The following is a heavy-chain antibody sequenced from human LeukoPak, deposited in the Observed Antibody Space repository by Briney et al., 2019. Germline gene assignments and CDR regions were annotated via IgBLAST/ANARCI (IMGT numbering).Heavy chain of an antibody. CDR2: VNHSGRT. Sequence: PSETLSLTCAVYGGSLNGYSWSWIRQPPGKGLEWIGEVNHSGRTTNNPSLKSRVTISGDTSKNQFSLKLSSVTAADTAVYYCARVRPRSIAVDARNAFDIWGQGTMVTVSS. D-gene: IGHD6-19*01. CDR1: GGSLNGYS. V-gene: IGHV4-34*01. J-gene: IGHJ3*02. CDR3: ARVRPRSIAVDARNAFDI.